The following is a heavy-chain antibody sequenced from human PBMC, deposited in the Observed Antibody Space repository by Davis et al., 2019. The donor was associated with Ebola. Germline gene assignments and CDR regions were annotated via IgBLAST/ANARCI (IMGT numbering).Heavy chain of an antibody. CDR3: ARDWNCSGGSCYSVPFDY. D-gene: IGHD2-15*01. Sequence: PGGSLRLSCAVSGFTFSSYWMSWVRQGPGKGLEWVAEIDEDGSKKYYVDSVKGRFTISRDNAKNSLYLQMNSLRAEDTAVYYCARDWNCSGGSCYSVPFDYWGQGTLVTVSS. V-gene: IGHV3-7*01. J-gene: IGHJ4*02. CDR1: GFTFSSYW. CDR2: IDEDGSKK.